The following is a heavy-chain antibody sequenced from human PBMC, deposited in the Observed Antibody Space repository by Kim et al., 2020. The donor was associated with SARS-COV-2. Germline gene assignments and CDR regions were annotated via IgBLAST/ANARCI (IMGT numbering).Heavy chain of an antibody. CDR3: AKDNYANYYYGMDV. J-gene: IGHJ6*02. CDR2: ISYDGSNK. Sequence: GGSLRLSCAASGFTFSSYGMHWVRQAPGKGLEWVAVISYDGSNKYYADSVKGRFTISRDNSKNTLYLQMNSLRAEDTAVYYCAKDNYANYYYGMDVWGQGTRVTVSS. D-gene: IGHD4-4*01. V-gene: IGHV3-30*18. CDR1: GFTFSSYG.